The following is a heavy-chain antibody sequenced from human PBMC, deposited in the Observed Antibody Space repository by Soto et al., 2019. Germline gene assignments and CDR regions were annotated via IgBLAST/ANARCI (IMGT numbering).Heavy chain of an antibody. Sequence: GGSLRLSCAASGFTFSSYCMHWVRQAPGKGLEWVAVISYDGSNKYYADSVKGRFTISRDNSKNTLYLQMNSLRAEDTAVYYCAKFTSTVTTLDYYGMDVWGQGTTVTVSS. J-gene: IGHJ6*02. CDR3: AKFTSTVTTLDYYGMDV. D-gene: IGHD4-4*01. V-gene: IGHV3-30*18. CDR2: ISYDGSNK. CDR1: GFTFSSYC.